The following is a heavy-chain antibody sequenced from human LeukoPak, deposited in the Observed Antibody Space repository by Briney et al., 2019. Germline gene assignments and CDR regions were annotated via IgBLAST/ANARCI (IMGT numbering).Heavy chain of an antibody. V-gene: IGHV1-46*01. CDR1: GYTFTSYY. CDR3: ARARMVVTAILHY. CDR2: INPSGGST. Sequence: ASVKVSCKASGYTFTSYYMHWVRQAPGQGLEGMGIINPSGGSTSYAQKFQGRVTMTRDMSTSTVYMELSSLRSEDTAVYYCARARMVVTAILHYWGQGTLVTVSS. J-gene: IGHJ4*02. D-gene: IGHD2-21*02.